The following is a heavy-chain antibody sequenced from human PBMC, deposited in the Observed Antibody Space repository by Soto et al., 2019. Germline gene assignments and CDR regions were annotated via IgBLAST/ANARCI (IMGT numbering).Heavy chain of an antibody. Sequence: SETLSLTCTVSGGSISSYYWSWIRQPPGKGLEWIGYIYYSGSTNYNPSLKSRVTISVDTSKNQFSLKLSSVTAADTAVYYCARVGYDSSAITSWGQGTLVTVSS. CDR3: ARVGYDSSAITS. V-gene: IGHV4-59*01. CDR1: GGSISSYY. CDR2: IYYSGST. J-gene: IGHJ4*02. D-gene: IGHD3-22*01.